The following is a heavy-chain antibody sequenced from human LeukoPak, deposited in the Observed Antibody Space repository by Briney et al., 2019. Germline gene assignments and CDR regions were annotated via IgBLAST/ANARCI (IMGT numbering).Heavy chain of an antibody. CDR1: GFTFSGYW. J-gene: IGHJ4*02. CDR2: TSGDGITT. V-gene: IGHV3-43*02. CDR3: ARDHVYGGADY. D-gene: IGHD5/OR15-5a*01. Sequence: HAGGSLRLSCAASGFTFSGYWMHWVRQAPGKGLEWVSLTSGDGITTYFADSVKGRFTISRDNSKSSLFLQMNSLRTEDTALYCARDHVYGGADYWGQGTLVTVSS.